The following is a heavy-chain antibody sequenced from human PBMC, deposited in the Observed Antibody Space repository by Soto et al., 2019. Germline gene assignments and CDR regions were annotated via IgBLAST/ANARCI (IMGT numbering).Heavy chain of an antibody. V-gene: IGHV3-33*01. D-gene: IGHD1-26*01. CDR3: ARGGSNYGLDVFDV. CDR2: IWYDGSNK. J-gene: IGHJ3*01. Sequence: QVQLVESGGGVVQPGRSLRLSCAASGFTFSNYGMHWVRQAPGKGLEWVAVIWYDGSNKYYAESVKGRITIARDNSNKTMYLQMTNLRVKDTAVFYCARGGSNYGLDVFDVLGQGTMVTVT. CDR1: GFTFSNYG.